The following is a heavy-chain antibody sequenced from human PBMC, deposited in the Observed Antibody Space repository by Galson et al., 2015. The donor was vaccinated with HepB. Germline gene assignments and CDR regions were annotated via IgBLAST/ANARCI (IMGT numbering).Heavy chain of an antibody. CDR3: ARLYYGSGTYYNPGYGMDV. CDR1: GFTFSPYS. CDR2: ISGSSSYI. V-gene: IGHV3-21*01. J-gene: IGHJ6*02. D-gene: IGHD3-10*01. Sequence: SLRLSCAASGFTFSPYSMNWVRQAPVKGLEWVSSISGSSSYIYYADSVKGRFTISRDNAKNLLYLQMNSLGAEDTAVYYCARLYYGSGTYYNPGYGMDVWGQGTTVTVSS.